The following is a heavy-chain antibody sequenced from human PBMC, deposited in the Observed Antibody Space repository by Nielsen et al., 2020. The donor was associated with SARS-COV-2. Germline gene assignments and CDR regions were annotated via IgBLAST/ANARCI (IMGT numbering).Heavy chain of an antibody. Sequence: ASVKVSCKASGYTFTGYYMHWVRQAPGQGLEWMGWINPNSGGTNYAQKFQGWVTMTRDTSISTAYMELSRLRSDDTAVYYCARGGQLGIWSRVADGFDNWGQGTLVTVSS. J-gene: IGHJ4*02. CDR1: GYTFTGYY. V-gene: IGHV1-2*04. D-gene: IGHD7-27*01. CDR2: INPNSGGT. CDR3: ARGGQLGIWSRVADGFDN.